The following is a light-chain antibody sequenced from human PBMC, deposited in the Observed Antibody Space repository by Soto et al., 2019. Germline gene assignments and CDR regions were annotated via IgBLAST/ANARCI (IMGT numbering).Light chain of an antibody. V-gene: IGLV1-40*01. CDR3: QSYDISLTGPRV. CDR2: SNT. CDR1: NSNIGAGFD. Sequence: QSVLTQPPSVSGAPGQRVTISCTGSNSNIGAGFDVHWYQQLPGTAPKLLIYSNTNRPSGVPDRFSGSKSGTSASLAITGLQDEDEADYYCQSYDISLTGPRVFGSGTKLTVL. J-gene: IGLJ1*01.